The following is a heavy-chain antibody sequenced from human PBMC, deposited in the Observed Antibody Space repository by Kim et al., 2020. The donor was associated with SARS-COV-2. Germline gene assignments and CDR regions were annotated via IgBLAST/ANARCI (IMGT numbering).Heavy chain of an antibody. V-gene: IGHV3-11*01. CDR2: ISSSGSTI. J-gene: IGHJ4*02. CDR3: ARERMDTEYYFDY. CDR1: GFTFSDYY. Sequence: GGSLRLSCAASGFTFSDYYMSWIRQAPGKGLEWVSYISSSGSTIYYADSVKGRFTISRDNAKNSLYLQMNSRRAEDTAVYYCARERMDTEYYFDYWGQGTLVTVSS. D-gene: IGHD5-18*01.